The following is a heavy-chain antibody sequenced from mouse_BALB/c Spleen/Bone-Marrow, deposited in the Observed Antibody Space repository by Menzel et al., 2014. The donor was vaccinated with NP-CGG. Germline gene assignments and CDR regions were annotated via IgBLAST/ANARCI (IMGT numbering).Heavy chain of an antibody. J-gene: IGHJ2*01. CDR1: GFNIKDTY. CDR3: ARDYDYFFDY. D-gene: IGHD2-4*01. CDR2: IDPANGNT. Sequence: VQLQQSGAELVKPGASVKLSCTASGFNIKDTYMHWVKQRPEQGLEWIGWIDPANGNTKYDPNFQGKATITADTSSNTAYLQLSSLTSEDTAVHYCARDYDYFFDYWGQGTTLTVSS. V-gene: IGHV14-3*02.